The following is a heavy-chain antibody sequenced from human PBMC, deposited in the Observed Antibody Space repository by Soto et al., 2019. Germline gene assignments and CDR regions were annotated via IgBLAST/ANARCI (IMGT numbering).Heavy chain of an antibody. CDR3: ARDLPSLEVRSYGMDV. CDR2: ITPVFGTP. Sequence: PSVKVSCKVSGGTFSSYRFSWVRQAPGQGLEWMGGITPVFGTPDYAQKFQGRVTVTADRSTNTAYMELSRLTSEDTAVYYCARDLPSLEVRSYGMDVWGQGTTVTVSS. J-gene: IGHJ6*02. D-gene: IGHD3-10*01. CDR1: GGTFSSYR. V-gene: IGHV1-69*06.